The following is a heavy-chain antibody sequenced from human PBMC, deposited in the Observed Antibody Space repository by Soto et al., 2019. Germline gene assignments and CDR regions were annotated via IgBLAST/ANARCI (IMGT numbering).Heavy chain of an antibody. D-gene: IGHD2-2*01. CDR3: ARDQRVFVVVPAAYMDV. CDR1: GFTFSSYG. J-gene: IGHJ6*02. Sequence: GGSLRLSCAASGFTFSSYGMHWVRQAPGKGLEWVAVIWYDGSNKYYADSVKGRFTISRDNSKNTLYLQMNSLRAEDTAVYYCARDQRVFVVVPAAYMDVWGQGTTVTVSS. V-gene: IGHV3-33*01. CDR2: IWYDGSNK.